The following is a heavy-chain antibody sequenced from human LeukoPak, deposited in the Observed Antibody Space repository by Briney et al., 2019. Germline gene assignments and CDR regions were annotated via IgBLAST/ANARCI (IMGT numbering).Heavy chain of an antibody. V-gene: IGHV1-8*03. CDR1: GYTFTTYG. CDR3: ARGVRFSDFYYYMDV. CDR2: MNPNSGKT. Sequence: ASVKVSCKASGYTFTTYGISWVRQAPGQGLEWMGWMNPNSGKTGYARKFQGRVTFTRNSSISTAYMDLNSLRSEDTAVYYCARGVRFSDFYYYMDVWGQGTTVTVSS. D-gene: IGHD3-3*01. J-gene: IGHJ6*03.